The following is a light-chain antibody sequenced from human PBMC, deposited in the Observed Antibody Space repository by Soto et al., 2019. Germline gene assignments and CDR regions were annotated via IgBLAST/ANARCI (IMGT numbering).Light chain of an antibody. CDR2: AAS. J-gene: IGKJ5*01. V-gene: IGKV1-9*01. CDR1: QGISSY. CDR3: QQSHTTPTT. Sequence: DIQLTQSPSFLSASVGDRVTITCRASQGISSYLAWYQQKPGKAPKLLIYAASTLQSGVPSRFSGSGSGTEFTLTISSLQPEDFATYYCQQSHTTPTTFGQGTRVDIK.